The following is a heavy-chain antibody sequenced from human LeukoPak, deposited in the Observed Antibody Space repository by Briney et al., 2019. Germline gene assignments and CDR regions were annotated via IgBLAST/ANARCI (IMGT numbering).Heavy chain of an antibody. CDR1: GGTFSIYT. Sequence: GASVTVSYKASGGTFSIYTISWVGQAPGQGLEWMGGIIPILGIANYAQKFQGRVTITADKSTSTPYMELSSLASEDTAVYYCARGPEPTADYYYGMDLWGQGTTVTVSS. CDR2: IIPILGIA. CDR3: ARGPEPTADYYYGMDL. V-gene: IGHV1-69*02. J-gene: IGHJ6*02.